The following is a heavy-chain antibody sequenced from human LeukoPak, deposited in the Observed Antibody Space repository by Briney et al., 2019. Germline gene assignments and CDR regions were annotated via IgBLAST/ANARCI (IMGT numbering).Heavy chain of an antibody. D-gene: IGHD3-22*01. V-gene: IGHV3-23*01. CDR2: ISGSGGNT. J-gene: IGHJ4*02. CDR3: AKAGSYYYGSSGWSPFDY. CDR1: GFTFSSYA. Sequence: PGGSLRLSCEASGFTFSSYAMSWVRQTPGKGLEWVSGISGSGGNTYYADSMKGRFTISRDNSKNTLYLQMNSLRAEDTALYYCAKAGSYYYGSSGWSPFDYWGQGTLITVSS.